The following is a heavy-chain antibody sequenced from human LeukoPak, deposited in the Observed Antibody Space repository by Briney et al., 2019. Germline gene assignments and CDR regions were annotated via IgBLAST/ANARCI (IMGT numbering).Heavy chain of an antibody. CDR1: GDSIGRITYY. J-gene: IGHJ5*02. V-gene: IGHV4-39*07. CDR2: MSYSGHT. D-gene: IGHD6-19*01. Sequence: PSETLSLTCTISGDSIGRITYYWGWIRQPPGKGLEWIVSMSYSGHTYYNPSLKSRVTTSIDTSKNQLSLNLKSVTAADTAVYYCARLPGIAVAGRSGYNWFDPWGQGTLVTVSS. CDR3: ARLPGIAVAGRSGYNWFDP.